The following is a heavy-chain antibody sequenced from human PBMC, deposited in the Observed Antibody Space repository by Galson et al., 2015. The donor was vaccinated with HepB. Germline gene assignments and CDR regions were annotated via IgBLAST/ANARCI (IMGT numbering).Heavy chain of an antibody. CDR1: GYTFTSYG. V-gene: IGHV1-18*04. CDR2: ISGYNGDT. D-gene: IGHD4-11*01. Sequence: SVKVSCKASGYTFTSYGISRVRQAPGQGLEWMGWISGYNGDTKYSQKFQGRVTVTIDTSTTTAYMDLRSLRPDDTAVYYCATHGGAFNSKDDYFDYWGQGTLVTVSS. J-gene: IGHJ4*02. CDR3: ATHGGAFNSKDDYFDY.